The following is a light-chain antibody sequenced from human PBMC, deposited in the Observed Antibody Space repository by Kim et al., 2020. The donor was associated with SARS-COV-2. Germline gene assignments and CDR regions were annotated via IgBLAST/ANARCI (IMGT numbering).Light chain of an antibody. V-gene: IGKV1-12*01. Sequence: ASVGDRVTITCRASQGVKNWLAWYQQKSGEAPKLLIYGASILESGVPSRFTGSGSGTNFTLTINGLQPGDFASYYCQQAFDLPWTFGQGTKVDIK. CDR2: GAS. J-gene: IGKJ1*01. CDR3: QQAFDLPWT. CDR1: QGVKNW.